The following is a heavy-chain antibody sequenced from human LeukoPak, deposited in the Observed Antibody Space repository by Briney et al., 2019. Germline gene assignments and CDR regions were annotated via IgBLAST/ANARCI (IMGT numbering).Heavy chain of an antibody. D-gene: IGHD3-22*01. CDR2: IYYSGST. CDR1: GGSISSYY. J-gene: IGHJ4*02. Sequence: SETLSLTCTVSGGSISSYYWSWIRQPPGKGLEWIGYIYYSGSTNYNPSLKSRVTISVDTSKNQFSLKLSSVTAADTAVYYCARAGYYYDSSGYVDWGQGTLVTVSS. V-gene: IGHV4-59*08. CDR3: ARAGYYYDSSGYVD.